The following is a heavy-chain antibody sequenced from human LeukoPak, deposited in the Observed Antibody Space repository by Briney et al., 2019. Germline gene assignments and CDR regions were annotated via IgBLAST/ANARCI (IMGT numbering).Heavy chain of an antibody. CDR2: IYTSGST. V-gene: IGHV4-61*02. D-gene: IGHD4-11*01. CDR1: GGSISSGSYY. CDR3: ARDRAVDTLFPYYSNYYFDY. Sequence: PSETLSLTCTVSGGSISSGSYYWSWIRQPAGKGLEWIGRIYTSGSTNYNPSLKSRVTISVDTSKNQFSLKLSSVTAADTAVYYCARDRAVDTLFPYYSNYYFDYWGQGTLVTVSS. J-gene: IGHJ4*02.